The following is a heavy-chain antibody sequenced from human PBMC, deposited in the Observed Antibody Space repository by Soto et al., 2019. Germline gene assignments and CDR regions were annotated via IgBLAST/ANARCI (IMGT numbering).Heavy chain of an antibody. J-gene: IGHJ6*02. CDR3: ARVYGDYRSRYYYGMDV. V-gene: IGHV4-61*01. CDR1: GGSVSSGSYY. Sequence: QVQLQESGPGLVKPSETLSLTCTVSGGSVSSGSYYWSWIRQPPGKGLEWIGYIYYSGSTNYNPSLKCRVTISVDPAKNQFSLKLSSVTAADTAVYCCARVYGDYRSRYYYGMDVWGQGTTVNGSS. D-gene: IGHD4-17*01. CDR2: IYYSGST.